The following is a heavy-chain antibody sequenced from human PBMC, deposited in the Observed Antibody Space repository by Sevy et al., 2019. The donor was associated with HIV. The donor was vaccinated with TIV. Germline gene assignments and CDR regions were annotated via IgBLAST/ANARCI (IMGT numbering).Heavy chain of an antibody. CDR3: ATDFDI. Sequence: GGSLRLSCAASGFTFSSYSMNWVRQAPGKGLEWVSYISSSTIYYADSLKGRFTISRDNAKNSLYLQMNSLRDEDTAVYYCATDFDIWGQGTMVTVSS. J-gene: IGHJ3*02. CDR1: GFTFSSYS. V-gene: IGHV3-48*02. CDR2: ISSSTI.